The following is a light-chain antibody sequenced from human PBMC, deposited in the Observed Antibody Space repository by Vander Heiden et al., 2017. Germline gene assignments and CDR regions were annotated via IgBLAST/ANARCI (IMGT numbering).Light chain of an antibody. Sequence: SFELAQPPSVSVSPGQTASSTCSGDTLGDKYASCYQPKPAPSPVLVIYQGRKRPSGIPERFSGSNSGITATLTIGGAEAMDDGDYYCQAWDNSTWVFGGGTKLTVL. CDR1: TLGDKY. CDR2: QGR. J-gene: IGLJ3*02. CDR3: QAWDNSTWV. V-gene: IGLV3-1*01.